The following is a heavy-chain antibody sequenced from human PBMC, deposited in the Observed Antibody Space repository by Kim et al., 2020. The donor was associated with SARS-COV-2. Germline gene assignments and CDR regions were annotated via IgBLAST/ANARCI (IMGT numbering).Heavy chain of an antibody. J-gene: IGHJ6*02. V-gene: IGHV1-46*01. CDR3: ARDVRDTAMAYYYYYGMDV. CDR1: GYTFTSYY. Sequence: ASVKVSCKASGYTFTSYYMHWVRQAPGQGLEWMGIINPSGGSTSYAQKFQGRVTMTRDTSTSTVYMELSSLRSEDTAVYYCARDVRDTAMAYYYYYGMDVWGQGTTVTVSS. D-gene: IGHD5-18*01. CDR2: INPSGGST.